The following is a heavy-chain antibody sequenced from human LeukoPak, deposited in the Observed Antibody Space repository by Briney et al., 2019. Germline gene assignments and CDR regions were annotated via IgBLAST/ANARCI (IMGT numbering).Heavy chain of an antibody. V-gene: IGHV3-13*05. Sequence: GRSLRLSCAAPGFTFSSYDMHWVRQATGKGLEWVSAIGTAGDPYYPGSVKGRFTISRENAKNSLYLQMNSLRAGDTAVYYCARSAHYGSGSSLDYWGQGTLVTVSS. CDR1: GFTFSSYD. CDR3: ARSAHYGSGSSLDY. D-gene: IGHD3-10*01. CDR2: IGTAGDP. J-gene: IGHJ4*02.